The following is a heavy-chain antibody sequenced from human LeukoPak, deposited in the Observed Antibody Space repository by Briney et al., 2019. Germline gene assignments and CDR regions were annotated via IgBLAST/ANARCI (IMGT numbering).Heavy chain of an antibody. V-gene: IGHV1-18*01. CDR2: ISTYNGRT. CDR3: ARDWNNAGSFDTFDI. CDR1: GYTFTNYG. J-gene: IGHJ3*02. Sequence: GASVKVSCKASGYTFTNYGISWVRQAPGQGLEWMGWISTYNGRTNYAQKFKGRVIMTTDTSTSTAYMELRSLRSDDTAVYYCARDWNNAGSFDTFDIWGQGTTVTVSS. D-gene: IGHD1/OR15-1a*01.